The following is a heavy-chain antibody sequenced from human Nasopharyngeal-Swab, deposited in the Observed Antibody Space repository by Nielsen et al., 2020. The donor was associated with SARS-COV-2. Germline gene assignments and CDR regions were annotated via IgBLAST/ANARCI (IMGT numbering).Heavy chain of an antibody. Sequence: WMRQSPGKGLEWVSYISGGSRAIYYADSVKGRFTISRDNGKNSLYLQMSSLRDEDTAVYYCARDSRVAYSMDVWGQGTTVTVSS. V-gene: IGHV3-48*02. J-gene: IGHJ6*02. CDR3: ARDSRVAYSMDV. D-gene: IGHD2-15*01. CDR2: ISGGSRAI.